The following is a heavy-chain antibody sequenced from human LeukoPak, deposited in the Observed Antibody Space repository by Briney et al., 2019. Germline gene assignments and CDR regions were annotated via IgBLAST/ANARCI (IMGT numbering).Heavy chain of an antibody. V-gene: IGHV3-66*01. CDR3: ARAGIAVAGPYFDY. J-gene: IGHJ4*02. Sequence: GGSLRLSCAASGFTFSSNYMSWVRQAPGKGLEWVSVIYSGGSTYYADSVKGRFTISRDNSKNTLYLQMNRLRAEDTAVYYCARAGIAVAGPYFDYWGQGTLVTVSS. CDR1: GFTFSSNY. CDR2: IYSGGST. D-gene: IGHD6-19*01.